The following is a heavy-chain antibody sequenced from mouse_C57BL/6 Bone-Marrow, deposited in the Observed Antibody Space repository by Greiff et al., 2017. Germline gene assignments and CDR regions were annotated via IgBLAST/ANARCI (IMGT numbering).Heavy chain of an antibody. Sequence: QVQLQQPGAELVRPGTSVKLSCKASGYTFTSYWMHWVKQRPGQGLEWIGVIDPSDSYTNYNQKFKGKATLTVDTSSSTAYMQLSSLTSEDSAVYYCSGCPNCPSNYYGYWCQGTTLTVSS. D-gene: IGHD1-1*01. J-gene: IGHJ2*01. V-gene: IGHV1-59*01. CDR1: GYTFTSYW. CDR2: IDPSDSYT. CDR3: SGCPNCPSNYYGY.